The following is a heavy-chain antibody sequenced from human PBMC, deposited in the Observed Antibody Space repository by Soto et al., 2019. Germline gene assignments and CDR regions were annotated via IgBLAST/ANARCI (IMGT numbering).Heavy chain of an antibody. D-gene: IGHD3-16*01. Sequence: ASVKVSCKASGYTFTSYYMHWVRQAPGQGLEWMGIINPSGGSTSYAQKFQGRVTMTRDTSTSTVYMELSSLKTEDTAVYYCTTLGSHYYYHNFDVWGQGTTVTVSS. CDR3: TTLGSHYYYHNFDV. CDR1: GYTFTSYY. V-gene: IGHV1-46*01. J-gene: IGHJ6*02. CDR2: INPSGGST.